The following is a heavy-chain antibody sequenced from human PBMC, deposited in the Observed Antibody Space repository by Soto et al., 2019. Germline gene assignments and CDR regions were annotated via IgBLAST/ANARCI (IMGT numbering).Heavy chain of an antibody. CDR1: GFTFSSYA. CDR2: ISYDGSNK. CDR3: ARDRGSFDI. Sequence: PGGSLRLSCAASGFTFSSYAMHWVRQAPGKGLEWVAVISYDGSNKYYADSVKGRFTISRDNSKNTLYLQMNTLRAEDTAVYYCARDRGSFDIWVQGTMVTVSS. J-gene: IGHJ3*02. V-gene: IGHV3-30-3*01.